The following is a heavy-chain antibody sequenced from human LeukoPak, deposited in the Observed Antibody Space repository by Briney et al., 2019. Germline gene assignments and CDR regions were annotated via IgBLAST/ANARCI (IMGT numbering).Heavy chain of an antibody. CDR1: GVSISNHY. V-gene: IGHV4-59*11. Sequence: SETLSLTCTVSGVSISNHYRSWIRQPPGKGLEWIAYIYSSGSTNYNPSLKSRVTISVDSSKNQFSLKLSSVAAADTAVYYCARLRPSGMGGGFDYWGQGTLVTVSS. D-gene: IGHD3-10*01. CDR3: ARLRPSGMGGGFDY. J-gene: IGHJ4*02. CDR2: IYSSGST.